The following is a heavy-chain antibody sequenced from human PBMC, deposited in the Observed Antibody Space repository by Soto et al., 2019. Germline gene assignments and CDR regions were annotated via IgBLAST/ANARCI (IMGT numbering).Heavy chain of an antibody. Sequence: SQTLSLTCAISGDSVSSNSAACNWIRQSPSRGLEWLGRTYYRSRWYNDYAVSVRSRITVNPDTSKNQFSLQLTSVTPEDMAIYYCAKDGTVVTNFHHWGQGTLVTVSS. D-gene: IGHD2-15*01. V-gene: IGHV6-1*01. CDR1: GDSVSSNSAA. CDR3: AKDGTVVTNFHH. CDR2: TYYRSRWYN. J-gene: IGHJ1*01.